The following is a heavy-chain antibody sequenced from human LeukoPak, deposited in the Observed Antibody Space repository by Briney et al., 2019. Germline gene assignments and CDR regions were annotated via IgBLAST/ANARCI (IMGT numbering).Heavy chain of an antibody. D-gene: IGHD2-15*01. J-gene: IGHJ5*02. V-gene: IGHV2-5*02. CDR2: IYWDDDK. CDR1: GFSLSTSGVG. Sequence: SGPTLVKPTQTLTLTCTSSGFSLSTSGVGVGWIRQPPGKALEWLALIYWDDDKRYSPSLKSRLTITKDTSKNQVVLTMTNMDPVDTATYYCARGYCSGGSCYMAPNWFDPWGQGTLVTVSS. CDR3: ARGYCSGGSCYMAPNWFDP.